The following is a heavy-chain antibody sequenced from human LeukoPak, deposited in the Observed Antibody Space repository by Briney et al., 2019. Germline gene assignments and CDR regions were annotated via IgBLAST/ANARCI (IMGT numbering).Heavy chain of an antibody. Sequence: SETLSLTCTVSGGSISSYYWSWIRQPAGKGLEWIGRIYTSGSTNYNPSLKSRVTISVDTSKNQSSLKLSSVTAADTAVYYCAREDREPPLFDYWGQGTLVTVSS. D-gene: IGHD1-26*01. CDR1: GGSISSYY. CDR3: AREDREPPLFDY. J-gene: IGHJ4*02. CDR2: IYTSGST. V-gene: IGHV4-4*07.